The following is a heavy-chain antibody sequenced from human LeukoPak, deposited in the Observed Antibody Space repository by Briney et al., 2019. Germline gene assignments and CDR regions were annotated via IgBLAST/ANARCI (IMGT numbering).Heavy chain of an antibody. Sequence: SQTLSLTCAVSGGSISSGGFSWSWIRHSPGKGLEYIGYLYQGGSTYYNPSLSSRVSISGDRSKNHFFLTLTSVTAADTAVYYCARTQHCSSTSCPHGLDSWGQGTLVTVSS. CDR1: GGSISSGGFS. J-gene: IGHJ4*02. CDR3: ARTQHCSSTSCPHGLDS. V-gene: IGHV4-30-2*06. D-gene: IGHD2-2*01. CDR2: LYQGGST.